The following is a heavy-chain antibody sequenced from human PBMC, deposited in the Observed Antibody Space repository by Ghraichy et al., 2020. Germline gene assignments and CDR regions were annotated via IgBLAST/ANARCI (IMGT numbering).Heavy chain of an antibody. CDR3: AKGVGQYTSSWSYFAS. D-gene: IGHD6-13*01. V-gene: IGHV3-23*01. J-gene: IGHJ4*02. CDR2: ISGSGGST. Sequence: GGSLRLSCAASGFTFSNYAMSWVRQAPGKGLEWVSIISGSGGSTYYADSVRGRFTISRDNSKNALYLRMSTLRAEDTAVYYCAKGVGQYTSSWSYFASWGQGTLVTVSS. CDR1: GFTFSNYA.